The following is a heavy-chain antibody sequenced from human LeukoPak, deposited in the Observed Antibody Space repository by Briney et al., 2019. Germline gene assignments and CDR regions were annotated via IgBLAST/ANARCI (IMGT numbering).Heavy chain of an antibody. J-gene: IGHJ3*02. CDR2: IYTSGST. Sequence: SETLSLTCTVSGGSISSYYWSWIRQPAGKGLEWIGRIYTSGSTNYNPSLKSRVTMSVDTSKNQFSLKLTSVTAADTAVYYCARYSGGSGSYYPVDAFDIWGQGTMVTVSS. CDR1: GGSISSYY. V-gene: IGHV4-4*07. CDR3: ARYSGGSGSYYPVDAFDI. D-gene: IGHD3-10*01.